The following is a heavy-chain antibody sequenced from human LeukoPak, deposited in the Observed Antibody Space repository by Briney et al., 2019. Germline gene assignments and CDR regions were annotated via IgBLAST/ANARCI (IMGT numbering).Heavy chain of an antibody. CDR2: IHYAGRNK. CDR1: GFTFIDYG. V-gene: IGHV3-30*02. Sequence: GGSLRLSCAASGFTFIDYGMHWVRQAPGKGLEWVAFIHYAGRNKYYADSVEGRFSISRDNSKDTLYLQMNSLRAEDTAVYYCAKLVYGSSSPLLFDYWGQGTLVTVSS. CDR3: AKLVYGSSSPLLFDY. J-gene: IGHJ4*02. D-gene: IGHD6-6*01.